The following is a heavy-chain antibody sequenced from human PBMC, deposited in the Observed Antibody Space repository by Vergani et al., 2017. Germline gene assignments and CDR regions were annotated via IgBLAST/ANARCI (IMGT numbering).Heavy chain of an antibody. J-gene: IGHJ1*01. CDR1: GVTSSYYG. CDR2: IAYDGTQK. V-gene: IGHV3-30*03. D-gene: IGHD1-1*01. CDR3: ATKSCGTPGCQIGYFRE. Sequence: QVHLVESGGGVVQPGRSLRLSCVVSGVTSSYYGMHWVRQAPGKGLEWVAVIAYDGTQKYYEDSVKGRFTISRDNSKSTLYLQMNSLRTEDTSVYYCATKSCGTPGCQIGYFREWVQGTLVTVSS.